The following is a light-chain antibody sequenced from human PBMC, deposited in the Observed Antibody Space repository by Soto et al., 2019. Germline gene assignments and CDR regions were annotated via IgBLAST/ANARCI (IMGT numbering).Light chain of an antibody. V-gene: IGLV2-23*01. CDR3: CSYAGSSTWV. Sequence: QSALTQPASVSGSPGQSITISCTGTSSDVGSYNLVSWYQQHPGTAPKLIIYEGSKRPSGDSNRFSSSKSGNTASLTISGLQAEDEADYYCCSYAGSSTWVFGGGTKVTVL. CDR1: SSDVGSYNL. CDR2: EGS. J-gene: IGLJ3*02.